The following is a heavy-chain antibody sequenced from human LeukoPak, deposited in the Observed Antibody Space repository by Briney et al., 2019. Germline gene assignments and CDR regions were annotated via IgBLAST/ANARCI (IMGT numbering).Heavy chain of an antibody. CDR1: GFSFDTYA. CDR3: AKGGSGYYYGWFDP. CDR2: IWHDGSHK. D-gene: IGHD3-22*01. J-gene: IGHJ5*02. V-gene: IGHV3-33*06. Sequence: PGGSLRLSCAASGFSFDTYAMHWVRQAPGQGLEWVALIWHDGSHKFYSNSVRGQFTISRDNSKNTVYLQMNNLRPDDTAVYYCAKGGSGYYYGWFDPWGQGTLVTVSS.